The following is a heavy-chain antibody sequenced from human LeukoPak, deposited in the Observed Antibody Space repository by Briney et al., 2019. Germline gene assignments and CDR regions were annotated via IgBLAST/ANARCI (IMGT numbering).Heavy chain of an antibody. J-gene: IGHJ6*02. CDR3: ARGYLGIAAGTRVYYYYYGMDV. D-gene: IGHD6-13*01. CDR2: IWYDGSNK. V-gene: IGHV3-33*01. Sequence: GGSLRLSCAASGFTFSSYGMHWVRQAPGKGLEWVAVIWYDGSNKYYADSVKGRFTISRDNSKNTLYLQMNSLRAEDTAVYYCARGYLGIAAGTRVYYYYYGMDVWGQGTTVTVSS. CDR1: GFTFSSYG.